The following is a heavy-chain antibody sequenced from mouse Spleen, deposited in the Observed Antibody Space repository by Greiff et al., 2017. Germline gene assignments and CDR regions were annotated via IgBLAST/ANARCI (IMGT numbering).Heavy chain of an antibody. CDR2: ISTYNGNT. Sequence: VQLQQPGLEVVRPGVSGKIPCKGLGYTFTDHAMHWVKQSHAKSLEWIGVISTYNGNTNNNQKSKGKATMTVDKSSSTAYMELARLTSEDSAIYYCSRWGTATEYAMDYWGQGTSVTVSS. V-gene: IGHV1S137*01. J-gene: IGHJ4*01. D-gene: IGHD1-2*01. CDR1: GYTFTDHA. CDR3: SRWGTATEYAMDY.